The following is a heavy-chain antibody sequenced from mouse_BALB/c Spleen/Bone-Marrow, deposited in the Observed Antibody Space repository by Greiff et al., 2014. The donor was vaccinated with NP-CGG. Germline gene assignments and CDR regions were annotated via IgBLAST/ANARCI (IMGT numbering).Heavy chain of an antibody. J-gene: IGHJ4*01. CDR1: GYSITSGYS. Sequence: DVKLQESGPDLVKPSQSLSLTCTVTGYSITSGYSWHWIRQFPGNKLEWMDYIRYSGSTNYNPSLKSRISITRDTSKNHFFLQLNSVTTEDTATYYCARRGDYYGNYADYWGQGTSVTVSS. V-gene: IGHV3-1*02. CDR3: ARRGDYYGNYADY. CDR2: IRYSGST. D-gene: IGHD2-1*01.